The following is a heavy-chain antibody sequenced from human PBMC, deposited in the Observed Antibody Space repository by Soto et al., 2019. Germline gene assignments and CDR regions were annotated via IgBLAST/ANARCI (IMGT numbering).Heavy chain of an antibody. D-gene: IGHD2-15*01. CDR1: GDTFTSYY. Sequence: QVQLVQSGAEVKKPGASVKISCKASGDTFTSYYMHWVRQAPGQGLEWMGIINPSGDTSYAQKFRGRVTMTRDTATSTVYMELRSLRSEDTAVYYCARVYCSGGGCYGIDYWGQGTLVTVSS. CDR3: ARVYCSGGGCYGIDY. V-gene: IGHV1-46*01. CDR2: INPSGDT. J-gene: IGHJ4*02.